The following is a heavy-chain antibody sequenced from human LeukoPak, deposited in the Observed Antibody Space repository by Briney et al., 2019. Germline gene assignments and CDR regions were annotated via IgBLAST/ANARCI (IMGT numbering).Heavy chain of an antibody. J-gene: IGHJ6*03. CDR3: ERVLRYCSGGNCYSGGLGYMDV. CDR1: GFTFSDYN. D-gene: IGHD2-15*01. V-gene: IGHV3-11*01. Sequence: GGSLRLSCAASGFTFSDYNMRWIRQAPGKGLEWVSSISRSGSTKYYADSVKGRFTISRDNAKNSLFLQMNSLRAEDTAVYYCERVLRYCSGGNCYSGGLGYMDVWGKGTTVTISS. CDR2: ISRSGSTK.